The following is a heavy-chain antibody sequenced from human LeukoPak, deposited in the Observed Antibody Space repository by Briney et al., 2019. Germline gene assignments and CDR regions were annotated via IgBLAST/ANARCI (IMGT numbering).Heavy chain of an antibody. V-gene: IGHV3-33*06. CDR3: VKGGGNVRRYFEY. D-gene: IGHD4-23*01. CDR2: IWNDGSNK. J-gene: IGHJ4*02. Sequence: PGRSLRLSCAASGFTFSSYGMHWVRQAPGKGLEWVAVIWNDGSNKYYADSVKGRFTISRDNSKNTLYLQMNSLRAEDTAVYYCVKGGGNVRRYFEYWGQGTLVTVSS. CDR1: GFTFSSYG.